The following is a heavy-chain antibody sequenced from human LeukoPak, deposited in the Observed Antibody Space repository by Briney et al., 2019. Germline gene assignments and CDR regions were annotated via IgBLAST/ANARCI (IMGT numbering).Heavy chain of an antibody. J-gene: IGHJ3*02. CDR1: GYTFTGYY. Sequence: ASVKVSYKASGYTFTGYYMHWVRQAPGQGLEWMGWINPNSGGTNYAQKFQGRVTMTRDTSISTAYMELSRLRSDDTAVYYCASPRYYDILTGGAFDIWGQGTMVTVSS. CDR2: INPNSGGT. CDR3: ASPRYYDILTGGAFDI. V-gene: IGHV1-2*02. D-gene: IGHD3-9*01.